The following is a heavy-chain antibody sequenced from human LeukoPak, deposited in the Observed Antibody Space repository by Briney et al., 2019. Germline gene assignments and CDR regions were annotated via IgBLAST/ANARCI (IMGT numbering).Heavy chain of an antibody. CDR3: ARETSIRLGELSLSFDY. CDR1: GYTFTNLD. J-gene: IGHJ4*02. D-gene: IGHD3-16*02. Sequence: ASVKVSCKTSGYTFTNLDINWLRQAPGQGLEWMGWINPNSGGTNYAQKFQGWVTMTRDTSISTAYMELSRLRSDDTAVYYCARETSIRLGELSLSFDYWGQGTLVTVSS. CDR2: INPNSGGT. V-gene: IGHV1-2*04.